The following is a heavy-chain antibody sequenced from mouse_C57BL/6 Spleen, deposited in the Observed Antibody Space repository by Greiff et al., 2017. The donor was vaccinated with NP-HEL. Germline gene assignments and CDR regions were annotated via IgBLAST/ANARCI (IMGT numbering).Heavy chain of an antibody. CDR3: GREEELRGFAY. D-gene: IGHD2-4*01. CDR1: GFSFNTYA. CDR2: IRSKSNNYAT. Sequence: EVHLVESGGGLVQPKGSLKLSCAASGFSFNTYAMNWVRQAPGKGLEWVARIRSKSNNYATYYADSVKDRFTISRDDSESMLYLQMNNLKTEDTAMYYCGREEELRGFAYWGQGTLVTVSA. V-gene: IGHV10-1*01. J-gene: IGHJ3*01.